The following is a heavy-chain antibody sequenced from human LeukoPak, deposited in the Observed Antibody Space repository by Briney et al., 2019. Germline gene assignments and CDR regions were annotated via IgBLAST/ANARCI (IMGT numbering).Heavy chain of an antibody. CDR1: GGSISSYY. Sequence: SGTLSLTCTVSGGSISSYYWSWIRQPPGKGLEWIGYIYYSGSTNYNPSLKSRVTISVDTSKNQFSLKLSSVTAADTAVYYCAREVPAAINWFDPWGQGTLVTVSS. CDR3: AREVPAAINWFDP. J-gene: IGHJ5*02. D-gene: IGHD2-2*01. CDR2: IYYSGST. V-gene: IGHV4-59*01.